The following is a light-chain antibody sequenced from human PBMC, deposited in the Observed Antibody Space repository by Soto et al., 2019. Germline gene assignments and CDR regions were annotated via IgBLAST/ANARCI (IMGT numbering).Light chain of an antibody. V-gene: IGKV3-20*01. CDR2: GTS. Sequence: EIVLTQSPGTLSLSPGERATLSCRASQSVSSSYLAWYQQKPGQAPRLLIYGTSSRATGIPDRFSGSGSGTDFTLTSSRLEPEDFEVYYCQQYGSSPGTFGQGNKLEIK. CDR1: QSVSSSY. CDR3: QQYGSSPGT. J-gene: IGKJ2*01.